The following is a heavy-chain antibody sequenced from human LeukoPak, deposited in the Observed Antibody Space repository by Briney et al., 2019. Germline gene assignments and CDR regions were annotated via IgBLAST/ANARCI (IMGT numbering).Heavy chain of an antibody. J-gene: IGHJ5*02. CDR2: INPSGGST. D-gene: IGHD2-2*01. CDR3: AREDKPAAIGLRNWFDP. Sequence: GASVKVSCKASGYTFTSYYMHWVRQAPGQGLEWMGIINPSGGSTSYAQKFQGRVTMTRDTSTSTVYMELSSLRSEDTAVYYCAREDKPAAIGLRNWFDPWGQGTLVTVSS. V-gene: IGHV1-46*01. CDR1: GYTFTSYY.